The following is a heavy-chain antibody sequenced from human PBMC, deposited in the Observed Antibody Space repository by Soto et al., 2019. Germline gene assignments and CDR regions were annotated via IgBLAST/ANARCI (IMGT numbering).Heavy chain of an antibody. CDR3: ASAVTTVWYY. CDR1: GGTFSSYA. D-gene: IGHD4-17*01. Sequence: GAEVKVSCKACGGTFSSYAISWVRQAPGQGLEWMGGIIPIFGTANYAQKFQGRVTITADESTSTAYMELSSLRSEDTAVYYCASAVTTVWYYWGQGTLVTVSS. CDR2: IIPIFGTA. V-gene: IGHV1-69*13. J-gene: IGHJ4*02.